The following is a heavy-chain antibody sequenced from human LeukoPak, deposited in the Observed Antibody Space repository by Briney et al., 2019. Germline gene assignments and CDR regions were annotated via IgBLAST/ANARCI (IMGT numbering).Heavy chain of an antibody. Sequence: SETLSLTCTVSGGSVSTYDWSWIRQPPGKGLEWIGYIYYSGSTNYNPSLKSRVTISVDTSKNQFSLKLSSVTAADTAVYYCARARYYYGHYFDYWGQGTLVTVSS. CDR3: ARARYYYGHYFDY. J-gene: IGHJ4*02. CDR1: GGSVSTYD. CDR2: IYYSGST. D-gene: IGHD3-10*01. V-gene: IGHV4-59*02.